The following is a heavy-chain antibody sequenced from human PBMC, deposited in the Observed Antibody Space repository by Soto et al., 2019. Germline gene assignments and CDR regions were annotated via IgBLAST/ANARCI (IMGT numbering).Heavy chain of an antibody. Sequence: QVQLQESGPGLVKPSQTLSLTCTVSGGSISSGGYYWSWIRQHPGKGLEWIGYIYYSGSTYYNPSLKSRVTVSLDTSKNQFTLKLSSVTTADTAVYFCARDFGYENWFDPWGQGTLVTDS. CDR2: IYYSGST. V-gene: IGHV4-31*03. D-gene: IGHD5-18*01. CDR1: GGSISSGGYY. CDR3: ARDFGYENWFDP. J-gene: IGHJ5*02.